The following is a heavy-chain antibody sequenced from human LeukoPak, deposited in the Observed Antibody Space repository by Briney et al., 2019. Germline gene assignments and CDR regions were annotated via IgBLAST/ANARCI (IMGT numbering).Heavy chain of an antibody. D-gene: IGHD3-16*02. J-gene: IGHJ4*02. CDR3: ARADDYVWGSYRLGFDY. CDR2: IYYSGST. Sequence: SETLSLTCTVSGGSISSSSYYWGWIRQPPGKGLEWIGSIYYSGSTYYNPSLKSRVTISVDTSKNQFSLKLSSVTAADTAVYYCARADDYVWGSYRLGFDYWGQGTLVTVSS. CDR1: GGSISSSSYY. V-gene: IGHV4-39*07.